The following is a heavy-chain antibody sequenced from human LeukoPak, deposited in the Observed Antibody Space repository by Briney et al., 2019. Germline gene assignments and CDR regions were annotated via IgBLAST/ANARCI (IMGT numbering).Heavy chain of an antibody. CDR2: IRYDGSNK. CDR1: GFTFSSYG. CDR3: AKALSSSFYYFDL. D-gene: IGHD3-16*02. V-gene: IGHV3-30*02. Sequence: GGSLRLSCAASGFTFSSYGMHWVRQAPGKGLEWVAFIRYDGSNKYYADSVKGRFTISRDNSKNTLYLQMNSLRAEDTAVYYCAKALSSSFYYFDLGGRGTLVTVSS. J-gene: IGHJ2*01.